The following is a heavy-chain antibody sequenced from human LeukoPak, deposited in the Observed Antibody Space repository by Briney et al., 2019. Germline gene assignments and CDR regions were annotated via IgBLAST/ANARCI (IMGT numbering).Heavy chain of an antibody. V-gene: IGHV4-30-4*08. CDR3: ARETPPYYYGSGSSSNFDY. Sequence: SQTLSLTCTVSGGSISSGDYYWSWIRQPPGMGLEWIGYIYYSGSTYYNPSLKSRVTISVDTSKNQFSLRLSSVTAADTAVYYCARETPPYYYGSGSSSNFDYWGQGTLVTVSS. J-gene: IGHJ4*02. D-gene: IGHD3-10*01. CDR2: IYYSGST. CDR1: GGSISSGDYY.